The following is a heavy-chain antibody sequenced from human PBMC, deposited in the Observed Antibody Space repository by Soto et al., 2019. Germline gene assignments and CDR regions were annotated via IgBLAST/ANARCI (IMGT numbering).Heavy chain of an antibody. CDR1: GYTFTGYY. V-gene: IGHV1-2*04. CDR3: ARGPRYCSGGSCPPYYYYGMDV. CDR2: INPNSGGT. J-gene: IGHJ6*02. D-gene: IGHD2-15*01. Sequence: QVQLVQSGAEVKKPGASVKVSCKASGYTFTGYYMHWVRQAPGQGLEWMGWINPNSGGTNYAQKFQGWVTMTRDTSISTAYMELSRLRSDDTAVYYCARGPRYCSGGSCPPYYYYGMDVWSQGTTVTVSS.